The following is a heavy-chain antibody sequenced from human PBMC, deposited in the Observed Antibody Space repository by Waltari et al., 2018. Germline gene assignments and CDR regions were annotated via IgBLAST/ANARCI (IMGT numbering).Heavy chain of an antibody. CDR1: RFTFSSYA. D-gene: IGHD1-26*01. CDR3: AKASGVIVAAGNDAFDI. V-gene: IGHV3-23*01. Sequence: EVQLLESGGGLVQPGGSLRLSCAASRFTFSSYAMSWVRQGPGKGLEWVSTIRGSGGGTYYPDSVKGRFTISRDNSKNTLYLQMNSLRAEDTAVDYCAKASGVIVAAGNDAFDIWGQGTMVTVSS. CDR2: IRGSGGGT. J-gene: IGHJ3*02.